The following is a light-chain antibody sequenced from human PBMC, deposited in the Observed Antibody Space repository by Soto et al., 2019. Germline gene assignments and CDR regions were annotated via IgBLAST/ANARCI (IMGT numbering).Light chain of an antibody. Sequence: QSALTQPRSVSGSPGQSVTISCTGTSSDVAGYNYVSWYQQHPGKAPKLTIYGVTQRPSGVPDRFSGSKSGNTASLTISGLQAEDEADYYCSSYAGTYLFGGGTKVTVL. V-gene: IGLV2-11*01. CDR3: SSYAGTYL. J-gene: IGLJ2*01. CDR2: GVT. CDR1: SSDVAGYNY.